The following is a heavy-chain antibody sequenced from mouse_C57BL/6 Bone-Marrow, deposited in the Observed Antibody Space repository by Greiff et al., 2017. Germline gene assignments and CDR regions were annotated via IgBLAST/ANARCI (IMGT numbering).Heavy chain of an antibody. CDR1: GYTFTSYW. CDR2: IAPSDSYT. CDR3: ASQGDY. V-gene: IGHV1-69*01. Sequence: QVQLKQPGAELVMPGASVKLSCKASGYTFTSYWMHWVKQRPGQGLEWIGEIAPSDSYTNYNQTFKGKSTLTVDKSSSTAYMQLSSLTSEDSAVYYCASQGDYWGQGTTLTVSS. J-gene: IGHJ2*01.